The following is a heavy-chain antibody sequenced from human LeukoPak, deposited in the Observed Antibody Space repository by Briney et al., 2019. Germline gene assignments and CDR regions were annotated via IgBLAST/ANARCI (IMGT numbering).Heavy chain of an antibody. CDR1: GFTFRIHA. J-gene: IGHJ5*02. CDR2: ISGSGGST. D-gene: IGHD4-17*01. Sequence: GGSLRLSCAASGFTFRIHAMSWVRQAPEKGLEWVSAISGSGGSTYYADSVKGRFTISRDNSKNTLYLQMNNLRAEDTAVYYCAKDDYGADPGGQGTLVTVSS. V-gene: IGHV3-23*01. CDR3: AKDDYGADP.